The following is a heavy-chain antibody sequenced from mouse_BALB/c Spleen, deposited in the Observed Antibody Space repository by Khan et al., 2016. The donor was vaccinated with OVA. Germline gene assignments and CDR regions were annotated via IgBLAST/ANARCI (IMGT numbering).Heavy chain of an antibody. CDR1: GFNIKDYY. CDR2: IDLENGDT. CDR3: TRSILLYFDY. D-gene: IGHD2-3*01. V-gene: IGHV14-1*02. Sequence: VQLQQSGAELVRPGALVKLSCKGSGFNIKDYYMQWVKQRPEQGLEWIGWIDLENGDTIYDPKFQGKASITADTSSNTAYLQLSRLTSEDHAVYYCTRSILLYFDYWGQGTTLTVSS. J-gene: IGHJ2*01.